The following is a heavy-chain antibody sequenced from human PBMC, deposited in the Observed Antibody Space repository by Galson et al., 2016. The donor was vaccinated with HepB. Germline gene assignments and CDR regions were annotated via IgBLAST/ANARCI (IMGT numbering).Heavy chain of an antibody. CDR3: ARGPRTWYLPPYSYFGVDV. CDR2: IIPIYDTT. D-gene: IGHD6-13*01. Sequence: SVKVSCKASGGTFINYSFSWVRQAPGQGLEWMGGIIPIYDTTNYARKFQGRVTITADESTSTVFFDLSSMTSEDTAVYYCARGPRTWYLPPYSYFGVDVWGQGTTVTVSS. CDR1: GGTFINYS. V-gene: IGHV1-69*13. J-gene: IGHJ6*02.